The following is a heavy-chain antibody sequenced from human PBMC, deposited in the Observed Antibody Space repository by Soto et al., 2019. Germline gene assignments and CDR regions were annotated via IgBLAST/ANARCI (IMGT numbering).Heavy chain of an antibody. Sequence: QVQLVQSGAEVKKPGASVKVSCKASGYTFTSYGISWVRQAPGQGLEWMGWISAYNDNTNYAQKGQGRVTMTTDTSTSTAYMELRSLRSDDTAVYYCAREGYYDSSGYYYSYTVMDVWGQGTTVTVSS. J-gene: IGHJ6*02. CDR2: ISAYNDNT. V-gene: IGHV1-18*01. CDR1: GYTFTSYG. D-gene: IGHD3-22*01. CDR3: AREGYYDSSGYYYSYTVMDV.